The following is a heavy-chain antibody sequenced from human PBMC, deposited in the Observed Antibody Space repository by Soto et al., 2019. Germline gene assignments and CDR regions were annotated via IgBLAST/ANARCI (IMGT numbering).Heavy chain of an antibody. CDR2: IYYSGST. V-gene: IGHV4-39*01. D-gene: IGHD5-12*01. J-gene: IGHJ6*03. Sequence: PSETLSLTCSVSGGSISSSSYYWGWIRQPPGKGLEWIGSIYYSGSTYYNPSLKSRVTISVDTSKNQFSLKLSSVTAADTAVYYCARHSIVAGSKVYYYYYMDVWGKGTTVTVS. CDR3: ARHSIVAGSKVYYYYYMDV. CDR1: GGSISSSSYY.